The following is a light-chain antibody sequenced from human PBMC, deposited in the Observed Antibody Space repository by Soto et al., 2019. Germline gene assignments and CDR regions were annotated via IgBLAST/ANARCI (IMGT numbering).Light chain of an antibody. CDR1: SSDVGGYNY. CDR3: CSYGGSFTDV. Sequence: QSVLTQPRSVSGSPGQSVTISCTGTSSDVGGYNYVSWYQQHPGKAPKLMIYDVSKRPSGVPDRFSGSKSDNTASLTISGLQTEDEADYYCCSYGGSFTDVFGNGTKLTVL. CDR2: DVS. V-gene: IGLV2-11*01. J-gene: IGLJ1*01.